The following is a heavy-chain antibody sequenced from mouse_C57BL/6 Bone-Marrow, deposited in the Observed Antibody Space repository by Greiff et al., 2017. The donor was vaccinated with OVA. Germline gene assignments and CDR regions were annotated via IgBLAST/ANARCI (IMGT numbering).Heavy chain of an antibody. Sequence: EVKLVESGEGLVKPGGSLKLSCEASGFTFSSYAMSWVRRTPEKRLEWVAYISSGGDYNYYEATVKGRFTISRDNARNTLYLQMSSLKSEDTAMYYCTRGYESAMDYWGQGTSVTVSS. V-gene: IGHV5-9-1*02. CDR2: ISSGGDYN. J-gene: IGHJ4*01. CDR1: GFTFSSYA. CDR3: TRGYESAMDY. D-gene: IGHD2-12*01.